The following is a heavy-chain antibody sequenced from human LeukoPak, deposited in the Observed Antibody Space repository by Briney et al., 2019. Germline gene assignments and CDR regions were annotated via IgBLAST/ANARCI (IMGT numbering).Heavy chain of an antibody. CDR2: ISPIFGTA. CDR3: ARGPELERFDY. Sequence: ASVKVSCKASGGTFSGYAISWVRQAPGQGLEWMGGISPIFGTANYAQKFQGRVTITTDESTSTAYMELSSLRSEDTAVYYCARGPELERFDYWGQGTLVTVSS. J-gene: IGHJ4*02. D-gene: IGHD1-1*01. V-gene: IGHV1-69*05. CDR1: GGTFSGYA.